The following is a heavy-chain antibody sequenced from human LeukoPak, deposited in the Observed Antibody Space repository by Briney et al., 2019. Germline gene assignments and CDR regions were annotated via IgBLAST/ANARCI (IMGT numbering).Heavy chain of an antibody. CDR3: ARDFTGTTYDY. CDR2: INWNGGST. J-gene: IGHJ4*02. CDR1: GFTFDDYG. D-gene: IGHD1-1*01. Sequence: GGSLGLSCAASGFTFDDYGMSWVRQAPGKGLEWVSGINWNGGSTGYADSVKGRFTISRDNAKNSLYLQMNSLRAEDTAVYYCARDFTGTTYDYWGQGTLVTVSS. V-gene: IGHV3-20*04.